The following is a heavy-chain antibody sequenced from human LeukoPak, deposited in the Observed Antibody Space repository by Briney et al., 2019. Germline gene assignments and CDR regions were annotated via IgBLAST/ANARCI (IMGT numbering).Heavy chain of an antibody. Sequence: SETLSLTCTVCGGSISSGGYYWSWIRQHPGKGLESIGYIYYSGSTYYNPSLKSRVTISVDTSKNQFSLKLSSVTAADTAVYYCARDKVTFGGVIVDYWGQGTLVTVSS. J-gene: IGHJ4*02. CDR2: IYYSGST. CDR3: ARDKVTFGGVIVDY. CDR1: GGSISSGGYY. V-gene: IGHV4-31*03. D-gene: IGHD3-16*02.